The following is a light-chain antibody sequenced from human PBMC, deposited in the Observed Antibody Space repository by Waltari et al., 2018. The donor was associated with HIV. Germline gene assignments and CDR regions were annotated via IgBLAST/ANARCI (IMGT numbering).Light chain of an antibody. CDR1: SGHIASNY. CDR2: EDN. J-gene: IGLJ3*02. CDR3: QSYDSNDPWV. V-gene: IGLV6-57*04. Sequence: NFKLTQPLSVSESPGKTVTISCTRSSGHIASNYVQWYQQRPGSAPTPVIYEDNQRPSGVPDRFSGSIDSSSNSASLTISGLKTEDEADYYCQSYDSNDPWVFGGGTKLTVL.